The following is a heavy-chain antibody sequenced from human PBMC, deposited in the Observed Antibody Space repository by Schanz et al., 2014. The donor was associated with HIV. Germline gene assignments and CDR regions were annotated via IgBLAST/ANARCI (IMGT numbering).Heavy chain of an antibody. CDR3: AKDGGRMGGQRQLFAY. Sequence: QVRLQQWGAGLLKPSETLSLTCATYGGLFSGNYWTWVRQSPGKGLQWIGEINDSGRASINPSLKSRVTMSVDTSKTQFSLKLSSVTAADTAFYYCAKDGGRMGGQRQLFAYWGHGTLVTVSS. V-gene: IGHV4-34*02. CDR1: GGLFSGNY. J-gene: IGHJ4*03. CDR2: INDSGRA. D-gene: IGHD3-16*01.